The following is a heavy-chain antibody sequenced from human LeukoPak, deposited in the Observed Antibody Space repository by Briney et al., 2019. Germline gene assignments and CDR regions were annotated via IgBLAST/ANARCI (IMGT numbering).Heavy chain of an antibody. CDR2: ISSSSSYI. D-gene: IGHD3-9*01. Sequence: PGGSLRLSCAASGFTFSSYSMNWVRQAPGKGLEGVSSISSSSSYIYYADSVKGRFTISRDNAKNSLYLQMNSLRAEDTAVYYCARGWGDILTGYVRDAFDIWGQGTMVTVSS. CDR3: ARGWGDILTGYVRDAFDI. CDR1: GFTFSSYS. J-gene: IGHJ3*02. V-gene: IGHV3-21*01.